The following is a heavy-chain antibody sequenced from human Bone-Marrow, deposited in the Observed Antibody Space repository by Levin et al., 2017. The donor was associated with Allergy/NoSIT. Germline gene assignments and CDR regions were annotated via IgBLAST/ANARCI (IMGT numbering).Heavy chain of an antibody. CDR3: TKGRGTLDV. Sequence: GGSLRLSCTASGFNFSNYVMTWVRQPPGKGLEWVSAISGAGDTIYYADSVKGRFTLSRDNSRNTMSLQMNSLRAEDAAFYFCTKGRGTLDVWGQCTMVTVSS. J-gene: IGHJ3*01. V-gene: IGHV3-23*01. CDR1: GFNFSNYV. D-gene: IGHD3-16*01. CDR2: ISGAGDTI.